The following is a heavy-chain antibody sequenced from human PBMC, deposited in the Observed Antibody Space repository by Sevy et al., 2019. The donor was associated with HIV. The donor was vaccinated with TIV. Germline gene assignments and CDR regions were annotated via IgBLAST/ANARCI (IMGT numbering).Heavy chain of an antibody. Sequence: SETLSLTCTVSGGSISSYYWSWIRQPAGKGLEWIGRIYTSGSTNYNPSLKSRVTMSVDTSKNQFSLKLGSVTAADTAVYYCARDLLLGGSYPGSSDYYYYMDVWGKGTTVTVSS. J-gene: IGHJ6*03. CDR3: ARDLLLGGSYPGSSDYYYYMDV. CDR1: GGSISSYY. D-gene: IGHD1-26*01. CDR2: IYTSGST. V-gene: IGHV4-4*07.